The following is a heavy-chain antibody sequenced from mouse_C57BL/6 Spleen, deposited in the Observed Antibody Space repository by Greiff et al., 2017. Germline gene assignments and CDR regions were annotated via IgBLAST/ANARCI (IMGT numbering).Heavy chain of an antibody. J-gene: IGHJ2*01. V-gene: IGHV5-6*01. CDR3: ARHDYDVYYFDY. CDR2: ISSGGSYT. D-gene: IGHD2-4*01. CDR1: GFTFSSYG. Sequence: EVKLQESGGDLVKPGGSLKLSCAASGFTFSSYGMSWVRQTPDKRLEWVATISSGGSYTYYPDSVKGRFTISRDNAKNTLYLQMSSLKSEDTAMYYWARHDYDVYYFDYWGQGTTLTVSS.